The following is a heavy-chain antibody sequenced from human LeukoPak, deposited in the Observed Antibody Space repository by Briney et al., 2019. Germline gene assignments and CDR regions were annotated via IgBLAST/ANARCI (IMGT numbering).Heavy chain of an antibody. V-gene: IGHV4-59*08. Sequence: SETLSLTCTVSGGSISSYYWSWIRQPPGKGLEWIGYIYYSGSTNYNPSLKSRVTISVDKSKNQFSLKLSSVTAADTAVYYCARQGRGSYPFDYWGQGTLVTVSS. CDR3: ARQGRGSYPFDY. CDR1: GGSISSYY. CDR2: IYYSGST. J-gene: IGHJ4*02. D-gene: IGHD1-26*01.